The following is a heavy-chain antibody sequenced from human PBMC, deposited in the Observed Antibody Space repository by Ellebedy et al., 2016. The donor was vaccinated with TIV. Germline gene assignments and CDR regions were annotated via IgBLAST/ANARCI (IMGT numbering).Heavy chain of an antibody. CDR2: IYTTGST. Sequence: SETLSLTXTVSGGSIGNYYWSWIRQPAGKGLEWIGHIYTTGSTNYNPSLKSRVTMSVDTSKNQLSLKLSSVTAADTAVYSCAREVADSDFWRGFHLDLWGQGALVTVSS. CDR3: AREVADSDFWRGFHLDL. D-gene: IGHD3-3*01. CDR1: GGSIGNYY. J-gene: IGHJ4*01. V-gene: IGHV4-4*07.